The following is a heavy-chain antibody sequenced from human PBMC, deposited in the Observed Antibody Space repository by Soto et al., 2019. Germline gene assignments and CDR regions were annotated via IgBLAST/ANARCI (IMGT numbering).Heavy chain of an antibody. CDR1: GFTISTFA. D-gene: IGHD6-13*01. CDR3: AKEVAAAGDYYYGMDV. V-gene: IGHV3-23*01. CDR2: MTGSGGST. J-gene: IGHJ6*02. Sequence: GGSLRLSCAASGFTISTFAMTWVRQAPGKGLESVCGMTGSGGSTYYADSVKGRFTISRDNSKNTLYLQMNSLRAEDTAVYYCAKEVAAAGDYYYGMDVWGQGTTVTVSS.